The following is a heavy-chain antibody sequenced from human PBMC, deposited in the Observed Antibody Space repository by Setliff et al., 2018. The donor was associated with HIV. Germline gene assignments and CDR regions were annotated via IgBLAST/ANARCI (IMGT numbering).Heavy chain of an antibody. J-gene: IGHJ3*01. CDR1: GYIIVGYK. V-gene: IGHV1-2*06. CDR3: ARPRVFDSFDV. CDR2: ISPNNGAA. Sequence: ASVKVSCKATGYIIVGYKMNWVRQVPGQGLEWIGRISPNNGAAEYAPRFQGRVRMTLDTSISTAYLEIPSLTSDDAAVYYCARPRVFDSFDVWGQGTMVT.